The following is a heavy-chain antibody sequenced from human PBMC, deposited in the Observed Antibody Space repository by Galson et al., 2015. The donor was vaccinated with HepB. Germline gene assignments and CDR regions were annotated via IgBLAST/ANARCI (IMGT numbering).Heavy chain of an antibody. CDR2: ISYDGSNK. Sequence: SLRLSCAASGFTFSSYGMHWVRQAPGKGLEWVAVISYDGSNKYYADSVKGRFTISRDNSKNTLYLQMNSLRAEDTAVYYCAKDKDFWSAAGMDVWGQGTTVTVSS. V-gene: IGHV3-30*18. D-gene: IGHD3-3*01. CDR1: GFTFSSYG. J-gene: IGHJ6*02. CDR3: AKDKDFWSAAGMDV.